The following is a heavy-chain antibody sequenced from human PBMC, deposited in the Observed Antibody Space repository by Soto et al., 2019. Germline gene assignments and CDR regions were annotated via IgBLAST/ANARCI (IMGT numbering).Heavy chain of an antibody. CDR3: AKFWGPMAALVDDS. CDR2: MNPNSGKI. Sequence: ASVKVSCKASGYTFTNYDINWVRQATGQGPEYMGWMNPNSGKIGYVQKFQGRVTMTSNTSISTAYMELNSLRTEDTAVYYCAKFWGPMAALVDDSWAEGTLVTVSS. J-gene: IGHJ4*02. CDR1: GYTFTNYD. V-gene: IGHV1-8*01. D-gene: IGHD3-16*01.